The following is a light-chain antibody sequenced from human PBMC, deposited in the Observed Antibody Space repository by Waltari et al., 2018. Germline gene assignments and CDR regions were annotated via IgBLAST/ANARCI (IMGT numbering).Light chain of an antibody. Sequence: SSELSQPLSVSVALGQTARITCGGSNMGSKNVHCYQEKPGQAPVLVLYRDSSRPSGIPERFSGSNSGNTAFLTISSAQAGDEADYYCQVWDSSVVFGGGTKLTVL. V-gene: IGLV3-9*01. J-gene: IGLJ2*01. CDR1: NMGSKN. CDR2: RDS. CDR3: QVWDSSVV.